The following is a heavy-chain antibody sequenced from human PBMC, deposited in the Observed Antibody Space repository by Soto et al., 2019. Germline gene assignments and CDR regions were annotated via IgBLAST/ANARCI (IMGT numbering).Heavy chain of an antibody. CDR3: ARLRCSGGSCYPSYYYYGMDV. V-gene: IGHV5-51*01. Sequence: PGESLTISCKGSGYSFTSYWIGWVRQMPGKGLEWMGIIYPGDSDPRYSPSFQGQVTISADKSISTAYLQWSSLKASDTAMYYCARLRCSGGSCYPSYYYYGMDVWGQGTTVTVSS. D-gene: IGHD2-15*01. CDR1: GYSFTSYW. CDR2: IYPGDSDP. J-gene: IGHJ6*02.